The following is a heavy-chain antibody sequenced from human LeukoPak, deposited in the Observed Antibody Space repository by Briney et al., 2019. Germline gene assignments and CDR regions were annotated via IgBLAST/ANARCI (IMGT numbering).Heavy chain of an antibody. D-gene: IGHD2-21*02. J-gene: IGHJ4*02. Sequence: SETLSLTCTVSGGSISRTSYYWDWIRQPPGKGLEWIGNVFDSGSTHYNPSLKSRVTISVDTSKNQFSLRLSSVTAADTAVYYCARDGGDGDIASYYFDYWGQGTLVTVSS. V-gene: IGHV4-39*02. CDR1: GGSISRTSYY. CDR2: VFDSGST. CDR3: ARDGGDGDIASYYFDY.